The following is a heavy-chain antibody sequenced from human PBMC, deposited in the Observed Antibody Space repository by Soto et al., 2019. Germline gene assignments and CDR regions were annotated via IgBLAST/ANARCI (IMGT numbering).Heavy chain of an antibody. D-gene: IGHD6-6*01. CDR3: ARGEYSSSSFSYYYYMDV. Sequence: PSETLSLTCTVSGGSISSGGYYWSWIRQHPGKGLEWIGYIYYSGSTYYNPSLKSRVTISVDTSKNQFSLKLSSVTAADTAVYYCARGEYSSSSFSYYYYMDVWGKGTTVTVSS. V-gene: IGHV4-31*03. CDR1: GGSISSGGYY. CDR2: IYYSGST. J-gene: IGHJ6*03.